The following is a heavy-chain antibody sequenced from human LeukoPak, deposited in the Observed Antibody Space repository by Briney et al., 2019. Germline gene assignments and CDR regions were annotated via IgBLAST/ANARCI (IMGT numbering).Heavy chain of an antibody. V-gene: IGHV5-51*01. CDR3: ARGRGYCSGSRCYDLDY. Sequence: GASLKISCTGSGYSFTNYWIAWVRQMPGRGLEWMGIIYPGDSETTYSPSFQGQVTISADKSITTAYLQWSSLKASDTAMYYCARGRGYCSGSRCYDLDYWGQGTLVTVSS. J-gene: IGHJ4*02. CDR1: GYSFTNYW. CDR2: IYPGDSET. D-gene: IGHD2-2*01.